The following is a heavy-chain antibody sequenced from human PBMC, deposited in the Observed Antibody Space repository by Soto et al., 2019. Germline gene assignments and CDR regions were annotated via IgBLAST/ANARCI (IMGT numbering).Heavy chain of an antibody. CDR3: ARGRTVTTNYYGMDV. Sequence: QVQLQQWGAGLLKPSETLSLTCAVYGGSFSGYYWSWIRQPPGKGLEWIGEINHSGSTNYNPSLKSRVTISVDTSKNQFSLKLSSVTAADTAVYYCARGRTVTTNYYGMDVWGQGTTVTVSS. CDR1: GGSFSGYY. J-gene: IGHJ6*02. V-gene: IGHV4-34*01. CDR2: INHSGST. D-gene: IGHD4-17*01.